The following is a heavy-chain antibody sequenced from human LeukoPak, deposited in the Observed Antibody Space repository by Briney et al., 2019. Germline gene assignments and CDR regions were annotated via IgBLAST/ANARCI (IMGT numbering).Heavy chain of an antibody. V-gene: IGHV3-48*03. CDR3: ARDASDYWFFDL. J-gene: IGHJ2*01. D-gene: IGHD3-3*01. Sequence: GVSLRLSCAASGFTFSSYEMNWVRQAPGKGLEWVSYISSSGSTIYYADSLKGRFTISRDNAKNSLYLQMNSLRAEDTALYYCARDASDYWFFDLWGRGTLVTVSS. CDR1: GFTFSSYE. CDR2: ISSSGSTI.